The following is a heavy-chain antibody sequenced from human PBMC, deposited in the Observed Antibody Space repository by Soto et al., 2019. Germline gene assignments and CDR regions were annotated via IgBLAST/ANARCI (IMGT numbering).Heavy chain of an antibody. D-gene: IGHD2-2*02. CDR2: ISAGGST. CDR3: ANVPIWCSSTSCYTEGFDY. V-gene: IGHV3-23*01. CDR1: GFTFSDYA. J-gene: IGHJ4*02. Sequence: EVQLLDSGGGLVQPGGSLRLSCTASGFTFSDYAMSWVRQPPGKGLEWASVISAGGSTYYADSGKGRFTVSRANSKNTLYLQMNSLRAEDTAVYYCANVPIWCSSTSCYTEGFDYWGQGTLVTVSS.